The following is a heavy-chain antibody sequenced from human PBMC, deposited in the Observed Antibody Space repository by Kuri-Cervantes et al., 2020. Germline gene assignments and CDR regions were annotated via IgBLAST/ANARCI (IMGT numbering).Heavy chain of an antibody. CDR3: ARDTPSSGWSLSARTYYYYMDV. CDR2: ISSSGSTI. Sequence: GGSLRLSCAASGFTFSDYYMSWIRQAPGKGLEWVSYISSSGSTIYYADSVKGRFTISRDNAKNSLYLQMNSLRAEDTAVYYCARDTPSSGWSLSARTYYYYMDVWGKGTTVTVSS. V-gene: IGHV3-11*04. J-gene: IGHJ6*03. D-gene: IGHD6-19*01. CDR1: GFTFSDYY.